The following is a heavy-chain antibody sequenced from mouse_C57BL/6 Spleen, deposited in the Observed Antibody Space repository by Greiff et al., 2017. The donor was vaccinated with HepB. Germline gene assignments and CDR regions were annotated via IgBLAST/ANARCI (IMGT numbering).Heavy chain of an antibody. D-gene: IGHD1-1*01. CDR2: INPSSGYT. CDR1: GYTFTSYT. J-gene: IGHJ2*01. V-gene: IGHV1-4*01. CDR3: ARGGGYYGSSYDVFDY. Sequence: VQRVESGAELARPGASVKMSCKASGYTFTSYTMHWVKQRPGQGLEWIGYINPSSGYTKYNQKFKDKATLTADKSSSTAYMQLSSLTSEDSAVYYCARGGGYYGSSYDVFDYWGQGTTLTVSS.